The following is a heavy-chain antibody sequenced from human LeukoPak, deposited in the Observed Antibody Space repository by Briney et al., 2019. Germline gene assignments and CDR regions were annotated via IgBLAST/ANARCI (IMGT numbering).Heavy chain of an antibody. D-gene: IGHD6-19*01. Sequence: AGGSLRLSCAASGFPFSSYFMNWVRQAPGKGLEWVSSISSSSSYIYYADSVKGRFTISRDNAKNSLYLQMNSLRAEDTAVYYCARVGSIAVAGTGWGQGTLVTVSS. J-gene: IGHJ4*02. CDR2: ISSSSSYI. V-gene: IGHV3-21*01. CDR1: GFPFSSYF. CDR3: ARVGSIAVAGTG.